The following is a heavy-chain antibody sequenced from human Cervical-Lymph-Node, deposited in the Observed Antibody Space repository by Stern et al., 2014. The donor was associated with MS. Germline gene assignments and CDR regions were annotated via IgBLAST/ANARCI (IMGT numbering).Heavy chain of an antibody. CDR2: SIPIFGTA. CDR3: ARDVYSSGWSHFDY. CDR1: GGTFSSYA. Sequence: QVQLVQSGAEVKKPGSSVKVSCKASGGTFSSYAISWVRQAPGQGIEWMGGSIPIFGTANYAQKFQGRVTITADKSTITAYMELSSLRSEDTAVYYCARDVYSSGWSHFDYWGQGTLVTVSS. D-gene: IGHD6-19*01. V-gene: IGHV1-69*06. J-gene: IGHJ4*02.